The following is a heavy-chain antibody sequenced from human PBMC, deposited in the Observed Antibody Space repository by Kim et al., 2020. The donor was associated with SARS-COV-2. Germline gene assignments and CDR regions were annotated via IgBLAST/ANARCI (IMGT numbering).Heavy chain of an antibody. D-gene: IGHD6-13*01. CDR2: INTNTGNP. CDR3: ARDWGMAAAGPLSEVLGWFDP. J-gene: IGHJ5*02. Sequence: ASVKVSCKASGYTFTSYAMNWVRQAPGQGLEWMGWINTNTGNPTYAQGFTGRFVFSLDTSVSTAYLQISSLKAEDTAVYYCARDWGMAAAGPLSEVLGWFDPWGQGTLVTVSS. CDR1: GYTFTSYA. V-gene: IGHV7-4-1*02.